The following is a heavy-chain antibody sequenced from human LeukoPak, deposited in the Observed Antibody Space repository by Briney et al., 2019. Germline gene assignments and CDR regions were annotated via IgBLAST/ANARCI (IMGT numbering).Heavy chain of an antibody. CDR3: AREIPDIVLVVYAPHAFDY. D-gene: IGHD2-8*01. CDR1: GGSISSYY. Sequence: SETLSLTCTVSGGSISSYYWSWIRQPPGKGLEWIGYIYYSGSTNYSPSLKSRVTISVDTSKNQFSLKLSSVTAADTAVYYCAREIPDIVLVVYAPHAFDYWGQGTLVTVSS. CDR2: IYYSGST. V-gene: IGHV4-59*12. J-gene: IGHJ4*02.